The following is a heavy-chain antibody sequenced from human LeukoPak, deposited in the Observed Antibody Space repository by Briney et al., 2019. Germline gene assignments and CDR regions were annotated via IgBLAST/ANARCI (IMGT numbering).Heavy chain of an antibody. Sequence: PGGSLRLSCAVSGFTFSNYGMHWVRQAPGKGLEWVAFIRYDGSNKYYADSVKGRFTISRDNSKNTLYLQMNSLRVEDTAMYYCGRDVGPWGQGTLVTVSS. CDR1: GFTFSNYG. CDR2: IRYDGSNK. V-gene: IGHV3-30*02. CDR3: GRDVGP. J-gene: IGHJ5*02.